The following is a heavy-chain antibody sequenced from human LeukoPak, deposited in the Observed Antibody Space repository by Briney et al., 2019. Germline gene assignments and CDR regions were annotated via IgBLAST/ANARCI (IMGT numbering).Heavy chain of an antibody. D-gene: IGHD3-22*01. V-gene: IGHV1-69*05. CDR1: GGTFSSYA. Sequence: SVKVSCKASGGTFSSYAISWVRQAPGQGLEWMGGIIPIFGTANYAQKFQGRVTITTDESTSTAYMELSSLRSEDTAVYYCVTHYYDSSGYYSNFDYWGQGTLVTVSS. J-gene: IGHJ4*02. CDR3: VTHYYDSSGYYSNFDY. CDR2: IIPIFGTA.